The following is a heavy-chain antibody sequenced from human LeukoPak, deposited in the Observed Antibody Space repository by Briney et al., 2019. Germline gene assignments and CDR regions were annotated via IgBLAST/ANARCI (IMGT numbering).Heavy chain of an antibody. D-gene: IGHD3-10*01. CDR2: IYYSGST. J-gene: IGHJ5*02. V-gene: IGHV4-59*01. CDR3: ARVPLWFGELSSFPS. CDR1: GGSISNYH. Sequence: SETLSLTCIVSGGSISNYHWSWVRQPPGKGLEWIGYIYYSGSTTYNPSLKSRVTISIDTSKNQFSLKLRSVTAADTAVHYCARVPLWFGELSSFPSWGQGTLVIVSS.